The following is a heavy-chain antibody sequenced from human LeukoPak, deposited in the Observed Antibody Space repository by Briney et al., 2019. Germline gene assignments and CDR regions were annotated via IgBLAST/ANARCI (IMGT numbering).Heavy chain of an antibody. Sequence: SETLSLTCTVSGGFISTYYWSWVRQPPGKGLEWIGYIYYSGSTNYNPSLKSRVTISVDTSKNQFSLKLSSVTAADTAVYFCAGDAPSREYCTTTGCYPEYFFMDVWGKGATVTVSS. CDR1: GGFISTYY. CDR3: AGDAPSREYCTTTGCYPEYFFMDV. V-gene: IGHV4-59*01. CDR2: IYYSGST. D-gene: IGHD2-2*01. J-gene: IGHJ6*03.